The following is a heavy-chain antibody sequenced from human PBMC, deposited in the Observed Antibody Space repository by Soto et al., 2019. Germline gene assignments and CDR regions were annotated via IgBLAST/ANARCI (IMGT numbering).Heavy chain of an antibody. J-gene: IGHJ6*02. V-gene: IGHV4-59*01. CDR3: ARSYPNTIFGVVPSRGLDV. CDR1: GGSISSNY. D-gene: IGHD3-3*01. Sequence: SETLSLTCIVSGGSISSNYWSWIRQPPGKGLEWIGYIYYTGSTNFNPSLKNRVSISVDTSKNQFSLKLSSVTAADTAVYYCARSYPNTIFGVVPSRGLDVWGQGTTVTVS. CDR2: IYYTGST.